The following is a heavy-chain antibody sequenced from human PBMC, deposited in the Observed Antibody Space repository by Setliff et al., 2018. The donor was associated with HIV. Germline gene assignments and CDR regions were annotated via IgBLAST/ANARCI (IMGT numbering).Heavy chain of an antibody. Sequence: GGSLRLSCVASGFTFSNYAMSWVRQAPGKGLEWVSGISSTGGTTYYADSVKGRFTISRDNSKNTLFLQVKSLTAEDTAIYYCGKDSSDWSDGWGQGTLVTVSS. D-gene: IGHD3-22*01. CDR3: GKDSSDWSDG. V-gene: IGHV3-23*01. CDR1: GFTFSNYA. J-gene: IGHJ5*02. CDR2: ISSTGGTT.